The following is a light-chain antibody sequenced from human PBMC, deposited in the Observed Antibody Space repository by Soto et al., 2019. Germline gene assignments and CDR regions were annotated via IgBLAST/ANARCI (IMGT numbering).Light chain of an antibody. Sequence: VLTQSPATLSLSPGERATLSCRASQGIYSGLGWYQQKPGQAPRLLIYDTSKRVAGVPARFSGSGSGTDFTLTISSLEPEDFAVYYCQQCISWPPITFGQGTRLEI. CDR3: QQCISWPPIT. J-gene: IGKJ5*01. CDR1: QGIYSG. CDR2: DTS. V-gene: IGKV3-11*01.